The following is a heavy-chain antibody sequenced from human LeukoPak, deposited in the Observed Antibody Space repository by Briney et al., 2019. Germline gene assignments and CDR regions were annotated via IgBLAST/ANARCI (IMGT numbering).Heavy chain of an antibody. J-gene: IGHJ4*02. CDR2: IYDTGST. V-gene: IGHV4-59*08. Sequence: PSETLSLTCTVSGASITTYYWTWIRQPPRKGLECIGYIYDTGSTNYNPSLKSRVTIPVDTSKDRFSLKLSAVTAADTAVYYCARLIQDYGGNSDYWGQGTLVTVSS. CDR3: ARLIQDYGGNSDY. D-gene: IGHD4-23*01. CDR1: GASITTYY.